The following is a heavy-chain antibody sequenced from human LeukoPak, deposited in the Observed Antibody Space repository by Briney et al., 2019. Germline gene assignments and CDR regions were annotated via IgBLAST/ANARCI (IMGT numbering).Heavy chain of an antibody. V-gene: IGHV3-23*01. Sequence: GGSLRLSCAASGFTFSSYAMSWVRQGPGKGLEWVSAISGSGGSTYYADSVKGRFTISRDNSKNTLYLQMNSLRAEDTAVYYCAKNLPGPGHYDFWSGYPTASYGMDVWGQGTTVTVSS. CDR2: ISGSGGST. J-gene: IGHJ6*02. D-gene: IGHD3-3*01. CDR3: AKNLPGPGHYDFWSGYPTASYGMDV. CDR1: GFTFSSYA.